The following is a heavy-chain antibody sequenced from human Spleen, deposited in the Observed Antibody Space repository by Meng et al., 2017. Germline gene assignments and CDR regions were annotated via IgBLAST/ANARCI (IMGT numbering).Heavy chain of an antibody. Sequence: HVQLQESGPALVRPSETLSLACSVSGGSVSSVGDFWSWIRQPPGKGLEWIGYISHRGNTNYNPSLKSRVTISVDTSQNNLSLKLSSVTAADSAVYYCARGPTTMAHDFDYWGQGTLVTVSS. CDR1: GGSVSSVGDF. CDR2: ISHRGNT. J-gene: IGHJ4*02. V-gene: IGHV4-61*03. D-gene: IGHD4-11*01. CDR3: ARGPTTMAHDFDY.